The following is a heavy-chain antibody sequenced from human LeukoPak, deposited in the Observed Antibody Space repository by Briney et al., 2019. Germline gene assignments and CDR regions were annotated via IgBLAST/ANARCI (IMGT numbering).Heavy chain of an antibody. Sequence: PGGSLRLSCAASGFTFTTYAMSWVRQAPRKGLEWVSTISGSGAGTFYADSVKGRFTISRDNSNNTLNLQMTSLRAEDTAVYFCAKQEYCTTTTCSAADWFDPWGQGTLVTVSS. CDR3: AKQEYCTTTTCSAADWFDP. CDR1: GFTFTTYA. J-gene: IGHJ5*02. CDR2: ISGSGAGT. D-gene: IGHD2-2*01. V-gene: IGHV3-23*01.